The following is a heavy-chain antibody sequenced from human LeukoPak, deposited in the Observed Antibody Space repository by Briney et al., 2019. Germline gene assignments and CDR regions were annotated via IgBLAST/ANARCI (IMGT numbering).Heavy chain of an antibody. CDR1: GGSISSNNYY. J-gene: IGHJ6*03. CDR3: ARHPFNYYYYMDV. CDR2: IYYSGST. V-gene: IGHV4-39*01. Sequence: SETLSLTCTVSGGSISSNNYYWGWLRQPPGMGLEWIATIYYSGSTYYNPSLNSRVTISVDTSKNQFSLKLSSVTAADTAVYYCARHPFNYYYYMDVWGKGTTVTVSS.